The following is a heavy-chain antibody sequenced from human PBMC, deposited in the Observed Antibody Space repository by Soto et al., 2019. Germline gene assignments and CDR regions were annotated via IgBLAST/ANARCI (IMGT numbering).Heavy chain of an antibody. CDR3: ARDRTSVNWYFDL. J-gene: IGHJ2*01. CDR1: GDSISSYY. D-gene: IGHD2-2*01. V-gene: IGHV4-59*01. Sequence: QVQLQESGPGLVKPSETLSLTCTVSGDSISSYYWSWIRQPPGKGLEWIGYIHYTGNTNHNPSHKSRVTKPVESSTNQFSLKLTAVTAADTAVYYCARDRTSVNWYFDLWGRGTLVSVSS. CDR2: IHYTGNT.